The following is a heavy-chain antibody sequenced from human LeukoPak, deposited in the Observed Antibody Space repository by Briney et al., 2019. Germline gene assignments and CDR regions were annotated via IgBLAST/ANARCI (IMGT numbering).Heavy chain of an antibody. J-gene: IGHJ4*02. Sequence: GGSLRLSCAASGFTFDDYAMHWVRQAPGKGLEWVSGITWNSGSRDYADSVKGRFTISRDNARNSLDLQMNSLRAEDTAFYYCAKRTSGAIDYWGQGTLITVSS. D-gene: IGHD2-2*01. CDR1: GFTFDDYA. CDR2: ITWNSGSR. V-gene: IGHV3-9*01. CDR3: AKRTSGAIDY.